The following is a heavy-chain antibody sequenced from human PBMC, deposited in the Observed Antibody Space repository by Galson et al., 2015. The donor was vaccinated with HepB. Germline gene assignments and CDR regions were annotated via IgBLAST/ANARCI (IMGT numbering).Heavy chain of an antibody. Sequence: SVKVSCKASGYTFTSYYMHWVRQAPGQGLEWMGIINPSGGSTSYAQKFQGRVTMTRDTSTSTVYMELSSLRSEDTAVYYCARDTFSNYYDSSGPDAFDIWGQGTMVTVSS. CDR3: ARDTFSNYYDSSGPDAFDI. J-gene: IGHJ3*02. V-gene: IGHV1-46*03. CDR1: GYTFTSYY. D-gene: IGHD3-22*01. CDR2: INPSGGST.